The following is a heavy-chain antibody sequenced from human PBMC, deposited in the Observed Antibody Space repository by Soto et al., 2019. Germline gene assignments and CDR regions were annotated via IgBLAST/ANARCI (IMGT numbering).Heavy chain of an antibody. CDR2: IKQDGSEK. V-gene: IGHV3-7*01. Sequence: GGSLRLSCAASGFTFSSYWMSWVRQAPGKGLEWVANIKQDGSEKYYVDSVKGQFTISRDNAKNSLYLQMNSLRAEDTAVYYCAGQRETGTTGYYYYYMDVWGKGTTVTVSS. J-gene: IGHJ6*03. D-gene: IGHD1-1*01. CDR3: AGQRETGTTGYYYYYMDV. CDR1: GFTFSSYW.